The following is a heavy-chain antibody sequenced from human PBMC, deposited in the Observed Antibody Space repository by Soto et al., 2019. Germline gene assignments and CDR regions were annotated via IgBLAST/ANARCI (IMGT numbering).Heavy chain of an antibody. CDR1: GGSISSGGYY. D-gene: IGHD3-3*01. Sequence: QVQLQESGPGLVKPSQTLSLTCTVSGGSISSGGYYWSWIRQHPGKGLEWIGYIYYSGSPYYNPSLKSRVTISVDTSKNQFCLKLSSVTAADTSVYYCARDDFWSGYSYMDVWGKGPTVTVSS. CDR2: IYYSGSP. J-gene: IGHJ6*03. V-gene: IGHV4-31*03. CDR3: ARDDFWSGYSYMDV.